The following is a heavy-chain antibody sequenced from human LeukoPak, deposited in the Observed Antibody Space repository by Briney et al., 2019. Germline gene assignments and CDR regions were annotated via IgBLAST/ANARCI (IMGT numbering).Heavy chain of an antibody. D-gene: IGHD2-8*02. J-gene: IGHJ6*02. Sequence: GGSLRLSCAASGFSLSGYWMHWVRQAPGKGLVWVSRISPEGSGTTYADSVKGRFTISRDTAKNTVYLQKNSLRDEDAAVYHCTRVQAGRSGLMDVWGRGTTVTVSS. CDR1: GFSLSGYW. CDR2: ISPEGSGT. CDR3: TRVQAGRSGLMDV. V-gene: IGHV3-74*03.